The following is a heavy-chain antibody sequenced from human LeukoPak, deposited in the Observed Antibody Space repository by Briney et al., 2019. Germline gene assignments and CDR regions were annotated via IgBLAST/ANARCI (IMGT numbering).Heavy chain of an antibody. D-gene: IGHD3-10*01. CDR3: ARRSSMVRGVSNWFDP. CDR2: INHSGST. Sequence: PSETLSLTCTVSGGSISSGTYYWSWIRQPPGKGLEWIGEINHSGSTNYNPSLKSRVTISVDTSKNQFSLKLSSVTAADTAVYYCARRSSMVRGVSNWFDPWGQGTLVTVSS. V-gene: IGHV4-39*07. J-gene: IGHJ5*02. CDR1: GGSISSGTYY.